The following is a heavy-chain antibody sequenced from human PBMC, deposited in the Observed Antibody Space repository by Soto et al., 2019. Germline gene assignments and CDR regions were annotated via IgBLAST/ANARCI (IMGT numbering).Heavy chain of an antibody. CDR2: IWYDGSKK. CDR3: ARGSEGNAFDI. Sequence: GGSLRLSCAASGFTSSSYGMHWVRQAPGKGLEWVALIWYDGSKKYYADSVKGRFTISRDDSKNTLYLQMNSLRADDRAVYYCARGSEGNAFDIWGQGTMVTVSS. J-gene: IGHJ3*02. V-gene: IGHV3-33*01. D-gene: IGHD3-10*01. CDR1: GFTSSSYG.